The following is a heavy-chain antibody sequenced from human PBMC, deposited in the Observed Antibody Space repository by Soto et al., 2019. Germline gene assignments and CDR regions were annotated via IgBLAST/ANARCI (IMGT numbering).Heavy chain of an antibody. J-gene: IGHJ6*02. CDR1: GGTFSTSA. CDR2: IMPIFRTP. CDR3: ARDKDRQQLGGNYYYMLDV. D-gene: IGHD3-3*02. V-gene: IGHV1-69*13. Sequence: VQLEQSGPEVRKPGSSLKVSCKASGGTFSTSAISWVRQAPGQGLEWMGGIMPIFRTPDYAQKFQGRVTITADESTSTAYMELSGLRSDDTAVYYCARDKDRQQLGGNYYYMLDVWGQGTTVTVSS.